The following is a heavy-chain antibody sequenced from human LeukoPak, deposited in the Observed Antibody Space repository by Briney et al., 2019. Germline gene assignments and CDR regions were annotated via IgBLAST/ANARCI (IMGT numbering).Heavy chain of an antibody. J-gene: IGHJ4*02. D-gene: IGHD2-2*01. CDR3: ARHPTYQYCRSTSCQRAPFDY. Sequence: PSETLSLTCAVSGYSISSGYYWGWIRQPPGKGLEWIGSIYHSGSTYYNPSLKSRVTISVDTSKNQFSLKLSSVTAADTAVYYCARHPTYQYCRSTSCQRAPFDYWGQGTLVTVSS. CDR1: GYSISSGYY. V-gene: IGHV4-38-2*01. CDR2: IYHSGST.